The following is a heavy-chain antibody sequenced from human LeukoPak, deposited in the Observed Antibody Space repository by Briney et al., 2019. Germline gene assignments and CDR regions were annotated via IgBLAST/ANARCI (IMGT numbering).Heavy chain of an antibody. J-gene: IGHJ4*02. V-gene: IGHV3-11*06. CDR2: ISSSSFYT. D-gene: IGHD3-9*01. CDR1: GFTLSDYY. Sequence: PGGSLRLSCAASGFTLSDYYMSWIRQAPGKGLEWISYISSSSFYTSYADSVKGRFTISRDNAKNSLYLQMNSLRAEDTAVYYCARDHRLRYFDWSDFDYWGQGTLVTVSS. CDR3: ARDHRLRYFDWSDFDY.